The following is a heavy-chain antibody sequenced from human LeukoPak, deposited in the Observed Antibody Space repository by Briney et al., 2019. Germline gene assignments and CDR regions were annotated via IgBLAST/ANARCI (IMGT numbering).Heavy chain of an antibody. CDR1: GGSISSSNW. Sequence: SETLSLTCAVSGGSISSSNWWSWVRQPPGKGLEWIGEIYHSGSTNYNPSLKSRVTISVDTSKNQFSLKLSSVTAADTAVYYCARTSSWYYYYGMDVWGQGTTVTVSS. D-gene: IGHD6-13*01. CDR2: IYHSGST. CDR3: ARTSSWYYYYGMDV. V-gene: IGHV4-4*02. J-gene: IGHJ6*02.